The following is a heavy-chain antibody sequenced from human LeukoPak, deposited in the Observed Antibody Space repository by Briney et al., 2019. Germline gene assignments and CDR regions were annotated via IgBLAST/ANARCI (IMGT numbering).Heavy chain of an antibody. V-gene: IGHV3-23*01. CDR3: AKGPRITMIVVVIKGPFDI. CDR1: GFTFSSYA. J-gene: IGHJ3*02. D-gene: IGHD3-22*01. CDR2: ISGSGGST. Sequence: GGSLRLSCAASGFTFSSYAMSWVRQAPGKGLEWVSAISGSGGSTYYADSVKGRFTISRDNSKNTLYLQMNSLRAEGTAVYYCAKGPRITMIVVVIKGPFDIWGQGTMVTVSS.